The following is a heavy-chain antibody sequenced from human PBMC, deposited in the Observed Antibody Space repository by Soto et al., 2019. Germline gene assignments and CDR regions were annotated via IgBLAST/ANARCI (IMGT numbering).Heavy chain of an antibody. CDR1: GGSISSYY. Sequence: SETLSLTCTVSGGSISSYYWSWIRQPPGKGLEWIGYIYYSGSTNYNPSLKSRVTISVDTSKNQFSLKLSSVTAADTAVYYCARGVEMATMDFDYWGQGTLVTVSS. J-gene: IGHJ4*02. V-gene: IGHV4-59*01. CDR2: IYYSGST. D-gene: IGHD5-12*01. CDR3: ARGVEMATMDFDY.